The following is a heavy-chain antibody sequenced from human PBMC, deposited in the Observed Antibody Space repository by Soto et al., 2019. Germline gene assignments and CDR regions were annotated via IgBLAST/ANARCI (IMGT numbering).Heavy chain of an antibody. V-gene: IGHV1-69*13. J-gene: IGHJ3*02. D-gene: IGHD4-17*01. Sequence: SGKVCCKASGGTFSSYAIRWVRQAPGQGLECMGGIIPIFGTANYAQKFQVRVTITADESTSTAYMELSSLRSEDTAVYYCAIEPTVTNDAFDIWGQGTMVTVSS. CDR1: GGTFSSYA. CDR2: IIPIFGTA. CDR3: AIEPTVTNDAFDI.